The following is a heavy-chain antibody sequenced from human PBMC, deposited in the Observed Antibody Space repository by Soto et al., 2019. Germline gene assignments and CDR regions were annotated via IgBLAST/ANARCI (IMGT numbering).Heavy chain of an antibody. Sequence: QVQLVQSGAEVKKPGASVKVSCKAYGYTFTSYDINWVRQATGQGLEWMGWMNPNSGNTGYAQKFQGRVTMTRNTSITTAYMELSSLRSGDTAVYYCARERSSGWYVDYWGQGTLVTVSS. D-gene: IGHD6-19*01. J-gene: IGHJ4*02. CDR3: ARERSSGWYVDY. V-gene: IGHV1-8*01. CDR2: MNPNSGNT. CDR1: GYTFTSYD.